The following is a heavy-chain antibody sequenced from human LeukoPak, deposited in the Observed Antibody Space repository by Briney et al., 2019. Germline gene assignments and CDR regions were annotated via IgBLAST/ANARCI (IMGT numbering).Heavy chain of an antibody. CDR3: ARVGTPDEDIVATVDY. CDR1: GFTVSSYE. J-gene: IGHJ4*02. D-gene: IGHD5-12*01. V-gene: IGHV3-48*03. CDR2: ISSSGSTI. Sequence: GGSLRLSCAASGFTVSSYEMNWVRQAPGKGLEWVSYISSSGSTIYYADSVKGRFTISRDNAKNSLYLQMNSLRAEDTAVYYCARVGTPDEDIVATVDYWGQGTLVTVSS.